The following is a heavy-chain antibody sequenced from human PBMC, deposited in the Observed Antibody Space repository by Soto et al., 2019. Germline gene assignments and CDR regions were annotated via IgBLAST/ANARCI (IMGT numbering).Heavy chain of an antibody. V-gene: IGHV3-23*01. J-gene: IGHJ4*02. CDR1: GFTLSSYA. D-gene: IGHD2-2*01. Sequence: GGSLRLSCAASGFTLSSYAVTWVRQAPGKGLEWVSGISGSGGNTYYADSVKGRFTISRDNSKNTLYLQMNSLRAEDTAVYYCAKALGYCSSTSCAPFDYWGQGTLVTVSS. CDR3: AKALGYCSSTSCAPFDY. CDR2: ISGSGGNT.